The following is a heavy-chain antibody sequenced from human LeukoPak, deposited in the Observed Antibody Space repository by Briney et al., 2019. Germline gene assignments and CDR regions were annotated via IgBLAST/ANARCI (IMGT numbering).Heavy chain of an antibody. CDR2: IKQDGNEK. V-gene: IGHV3-7*01. CDR3: ARLMFRGLRLAGYSDMDV. J-gene: IGHJ6*02. D-gene: IGHD3-16*01. Sequence: GGSLRLSCAASGFSLGDYWMNWVRQAPGKGLEWVANIKQDGNEKYFVDSVRGRFTISRDNAKNSLFLQMNSLRAEDTAVYYCARLMFRGLRLAGYSDMDVWGQGTTVTVSS. CDR1: GFSLGDYW.